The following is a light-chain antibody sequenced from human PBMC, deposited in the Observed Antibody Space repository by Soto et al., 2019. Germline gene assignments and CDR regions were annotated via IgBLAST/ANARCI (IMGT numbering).Light chain of an antibody. J-gene: IGLJ1*01. CDR1: SSDVGGYNS. CDR3: SSFTSSMTNV. CDR2: DVT. V-gene: IGLV2-14*01. Sequence: QFALTQPASVSGSPGQSITISCTGTSSDVGGYNSVSWYQQHPGKAPKLILYDVTDRPSGVSYRFSGSKSGNTASLTISGLQAADEDDYFCSSFTSSMTNVFGSGTKVTVL.